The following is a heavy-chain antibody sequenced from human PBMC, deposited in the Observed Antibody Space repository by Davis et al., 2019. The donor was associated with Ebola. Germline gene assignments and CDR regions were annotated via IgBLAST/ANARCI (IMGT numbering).Heavy chain of an antibody. CDR1: GFTFSSYA. CDR3: VKCGSGYYYDY. CDR2: ISSKGGST. D-gene: IGHD3-22*01. J-gene: IGHJ4*02. Sequence: GESLKISCSASGFTFSSYAMHWVRQAPGKGLEYVSEISSKGGSTYYADSVKDRFTIPRDNSKNTVYLQMSSLRAEDTAVYYCVKCGSGYYYDYWGQGTLVTVSS. V-gene: IGHV3-64D*06.